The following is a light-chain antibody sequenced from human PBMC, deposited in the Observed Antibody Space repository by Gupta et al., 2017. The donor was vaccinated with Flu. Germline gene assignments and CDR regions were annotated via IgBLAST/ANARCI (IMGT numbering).Light chain of an antibody. J-gene: IGLJ1*01. CDR2: EDN. V-gene: IGLV3-1*01. CDR3: QALDSSTYV. Sequence: SYELTQPPSVSVSPGQTASITCSGNKLGDKFVSWYQQKPGQSPVLVIYEDNRRPSGIPERFYGSNSGKKANLTIRGTQAMDESDDYCQALDSSTYVFGSGTKVTVL. CDR1: KLGDKF.